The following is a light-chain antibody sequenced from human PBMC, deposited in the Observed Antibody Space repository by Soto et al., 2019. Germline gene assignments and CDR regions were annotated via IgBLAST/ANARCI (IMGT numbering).Light chain of an antibody. Sequence: DIQMTQSPSSLSASVGDRVTITCRASQDISVYLAWYQQKPGKVPKLLIYSASTLQSGVPSRFSGSGSGTDFTLTITSLQPEDVATYYCQKFNTAPLPFGQGTRLGI. V-gene: IGKV1-27*01. CDR3: QKFNTAPLP. CDR2: SAS. CDR1: QDISVY. J-gene: IGKJ5*01.